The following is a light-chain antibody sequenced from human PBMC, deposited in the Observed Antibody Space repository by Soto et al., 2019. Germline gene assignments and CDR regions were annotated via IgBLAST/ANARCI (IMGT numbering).Light chain of an antibody. CDR2: KAS. J-gene: IGKJ4*01. CDR1: QSISSW. V-gene: IGKV1-5*03. CDR3: QQYNSYPLT. Sequence: DIQMTQSPSTLSASVGDRVTITCRASQSISSWLAWFQQKPGKAPNLLIYKASSLESGVPSRFSCSASGTEFTLTISSLQPDDFATYYCQQYNSYPLTFGGGTKVEIK.